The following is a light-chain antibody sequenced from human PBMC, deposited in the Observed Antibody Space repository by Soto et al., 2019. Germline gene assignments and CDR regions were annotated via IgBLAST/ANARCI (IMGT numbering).Light chain of an antibody. CDR2: DNN. J-gene: IGLJ2*01. CDR1: RSNIANNY. Sequence: QSVLTQPPSVSAAPGQKVTISCSGSRSNIANNYVSWYQQLPGTAPKLLIYDNNKRPSGIPDRFSGSKSGTSATLGITGLQTGDEADYYCGTWDSSLSSAIFGGGTKLTVL. V-gene: IGLV1-51*01. CDR3: GTWDSSLSSAI.